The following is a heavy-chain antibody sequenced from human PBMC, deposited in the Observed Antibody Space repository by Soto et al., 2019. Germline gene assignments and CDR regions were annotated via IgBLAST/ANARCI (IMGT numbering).Heavy chain of an antibody. V-gene: IGHV4-30-2*01. Sequence: SETLSLTCTVSGGSISSGGNSWSWIRQPPGKGLEWIAYISHTGTTDYNPSLQSRVTASVDRPKNQFSLKLSSVTAADTAVYFCARGISVTATTPYFDFWGQGAQVTVSS. CDR3: ARGISVTATTPYFDF. CDR1: GGSISSGGNS. D-gene: IGHD2-21*02. CDR2: ISHTGTT. J-gene: IGHJ4*02.